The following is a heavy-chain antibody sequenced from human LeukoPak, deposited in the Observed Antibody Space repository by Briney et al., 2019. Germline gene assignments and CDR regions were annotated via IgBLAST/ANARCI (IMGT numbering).Heavy chain of an antibody. Sequence: GGSLRLSCSASGFTFSLYAMHWVRQAPGKGLEYVSAINSDGSYIYYADSVKGRFTISRDNSKNTLYLQMNSLRVEDTAVYYCARHWTGTKSFDYWGQGTLVTVSS. D-gene: IGHD1-14*01. V-gene: IGHV3-64*04. CDR1: GFTFSLYA. CDR3: ARHWTGTKSFDY. J-gene: IGHJ4*02. CDR2: INSDGSYI.